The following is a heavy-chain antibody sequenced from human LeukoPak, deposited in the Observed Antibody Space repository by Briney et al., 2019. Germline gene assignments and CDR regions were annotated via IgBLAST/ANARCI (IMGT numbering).Heavy chain of an antibody. Sequence: SETLSLTCAVYGGSCSGYYWSWIRQPPGKGLEWIGEINHSGSTNYNPSLKSRVTISVDTSKNQFSLKLSSVTAADTAVYYCARNAWRNAFDIWGQGTMVTVSS. D-gene: IGHD3-3*01. CDR3: ARNAWRNAFDI. J-gene: IGHJ3*02. CDR2: INHSGST. V-gene: IGHV4-34*01. CDR1: GGSCSGYY.